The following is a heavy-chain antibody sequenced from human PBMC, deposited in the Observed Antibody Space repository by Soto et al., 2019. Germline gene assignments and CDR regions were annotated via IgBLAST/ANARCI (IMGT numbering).Heavy chain of an antibody. D-gene: IGHD3-22*01. V-gene: IGHV1-69*13. CDR2: IIPIFGTA. Sequence: SVKVSCKASGGTFSSYAISWVRQAPGQGLEWMGGIIPIFGTANYAQKFQGRVTITADESTSTAYMELSSLRSEDTAVYYCAGGYYYDSSGYQNLPDYWGQGTLVTVSS. CDR3: AGGYYYDSSGYQNLPDY. CDR1: GGTFSSYA. J-gene: IGHJ4*02.